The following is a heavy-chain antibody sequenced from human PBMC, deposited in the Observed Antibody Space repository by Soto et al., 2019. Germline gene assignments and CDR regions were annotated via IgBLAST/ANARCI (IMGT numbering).Heavy chain of an antibody. V-gene: IGHV3-23*01. Sequence: EVQLLESGGGLVQPGGSLRLSCAASGFTFSSYAMSWVRQAPGKGLEWVSAIRGSGGSTYNADSVKGRFTTSRDTPKDTLYLQMKKLSAEDTAVYSCAKVTVIVLATYWFDPWGQGTLVTVSS. CDR1: GFTFSSYA. CDR3: AKVTVIVLATYWFDP. D-gene: IGHD1-26*01. J-gene: IGHJ5*02. CDR2: IRGSGGST.